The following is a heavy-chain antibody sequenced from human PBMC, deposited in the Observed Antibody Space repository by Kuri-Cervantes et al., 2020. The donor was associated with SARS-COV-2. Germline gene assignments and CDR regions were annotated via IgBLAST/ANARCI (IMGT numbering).Heavy chain of an antibody. CDR3: ARDSYYDFWSGYFPGGPYYYYGMDV. Sequence: LSLTCAASGFTFSSYAMHWVRQAPGKGLEWVAVIWYDGSNKYYADSVKGRFTISRDNSKNTLYLQMNSLRAEDTAVYYCARDSYYDFWSGYFPGGPYYYYGMDVWGQGTTVTVSS. V-gene: IGHV3-33*08. J-gene: IGHJ6*02. D-gene: IGHD3-3*01. CDR2: IWYDGSNK. CDR1: GFTFSSYA.